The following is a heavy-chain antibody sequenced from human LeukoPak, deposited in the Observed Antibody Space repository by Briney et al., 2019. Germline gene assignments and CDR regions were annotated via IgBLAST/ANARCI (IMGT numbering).Heavy chain of an antibody. J-gene: IGHJ5*02. Sequence: SVKVSCKASGGTFSSYAISWVRQAPGQGLEWMGGIIPIFGTANYAQKFQGRVTITTDESTSTAYMELSSLRSEDTAVYYCARGEYCSSTSCLPRSYNWFDPWGQGTLVTVSS. CDR2: IIPIFGTA. CDR1: GGTFSSYA. CDR3: ARGEYCSSTSCLPRSYNWFDP. V-gene: IGHV1-69*05. D-gene: IGHD2-2*01.